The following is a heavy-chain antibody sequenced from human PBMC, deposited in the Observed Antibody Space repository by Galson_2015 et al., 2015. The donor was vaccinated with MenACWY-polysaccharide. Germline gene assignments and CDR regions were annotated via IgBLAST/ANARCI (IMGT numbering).Heavy chain of an antibody. CDR2: DYPRAGNT. J-gene: IGHJ4*02. CDR3: AREKGATFYFDY. V-gene: IGHV1-2*02. D-gene: IGHD4/OR15-4a*01. CDR1: GYTFADYF. Sequence: SVKVSCKASGYTFADYFVHWVRQAPGKGLEYMGADYPRAGNTNPAQNFRGRVTMTRDTSTTTDYMDLFRLTSDDTAIYYCAREKGATFYFDYWGQGTLVTVSS.